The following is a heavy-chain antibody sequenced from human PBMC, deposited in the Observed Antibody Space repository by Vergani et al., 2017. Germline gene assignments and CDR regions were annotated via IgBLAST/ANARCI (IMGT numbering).Heavy chain of an antibody. D-gene: IGHD3-3*01. CDR3: ARDGHDSRYYYYMDV. CDR2: IRSKAYGGTT. V-gene: IGHV3-49*04. CDR1: GFTFGDYA. Sequence: EVQLVESGGGLVQPGRSLRLSCTASGFTFGDYAMSWVRQAPGKGLEWVGFIRSKAYGGTTEYAASVKGRFTISRDDSKSIAYLQMNSLRAEDTAVYYCARDGHDSRYYYYMDVWGKGTTVTVSS. J-gene: IGHJ6*03.